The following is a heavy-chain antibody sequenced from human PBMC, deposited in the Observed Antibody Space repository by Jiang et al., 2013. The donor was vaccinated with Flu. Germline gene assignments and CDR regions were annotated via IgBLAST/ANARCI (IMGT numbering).Heavy chain of an antibody. CDR2: ISGSGGST. Sequence: VQLVESGGGLVQPGGSLRLSCAASGFTFSSYAMSWVRQAPGKGLEWVSAISGSGGSTYYADSVKGRFTISRDNSKNTLYLQMNSLRAEDTAVYYCAKATNRYYYDSSGYSFDYWGQGTLVTVSS. J-gene: IGHJ4*02. V-gene: IGHV3-23*04. CDR3: AKATNRYYYDSSGYSFDY. D-gene: IGHD3-22*01. CDR1: GFTFSSYA.